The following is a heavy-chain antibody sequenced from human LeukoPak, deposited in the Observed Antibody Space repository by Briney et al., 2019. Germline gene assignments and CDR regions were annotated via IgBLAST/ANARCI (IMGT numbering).Heavy chain of an antibody. D-gene: IGHD3-3*01. V-gene: IGHV4-39*01. CDR1: GDSIRSNNYY. CDR3: QSRFLEWLLDY. CDR2: IYDTGST. Sequence: SEALSLTCTVSGDSIRSNNYYWGWIRQPPGKGLEWIGSIYDTGSTFYNPSLKSRVIISVDTSKNQFSLKLSSVTAADTAVYYCQSRFLEWLLDYWGQGTLVTVSS. J-gene: IGHJ4*02.